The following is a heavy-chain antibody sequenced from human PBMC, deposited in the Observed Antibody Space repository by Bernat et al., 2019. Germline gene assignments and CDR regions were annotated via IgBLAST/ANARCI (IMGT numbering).Heavy chain of an antibody. D-gene: IGHD3-10*01. Sequence: QVQLVESGGGLVKPGGSLRLSCAASGFTFSDYYMSWIRQAPGKGLEWVSYISSSSSYTNYADSVKGRFTISRDNAKNSLYLQMNSRRAEDTAVYYCARVSGSYYRGWFDPWGQGTLVTVSS. CDR2: ISSSSSYT. CDR3: ARVSGSYYRGWFDP. CDR1: GFTFSDYY. J-gene: IGHJ5*02. V-gene: IGHV3-11*05.